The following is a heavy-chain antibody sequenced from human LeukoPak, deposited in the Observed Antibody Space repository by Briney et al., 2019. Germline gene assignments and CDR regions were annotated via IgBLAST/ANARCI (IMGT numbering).Heavy chain of an antibody. Sequence: KPSETLSLTCTVSGGSISSYCWSCIRQPAGKGLEWIGRICTSGSTDYNPSLKSRVTMSVDTSKNQFSLKLSYVTAADTAVYYCAEGGQWLRVWGQGTLVTVSS. D-gene: IGHD6-19*01. CDR3: AEGGQWLRV. CDR2: ICTSGST. V-gene: IGHV4-4*07. CDR1: GGSISSYC. J-gene: IGHJ4*02.